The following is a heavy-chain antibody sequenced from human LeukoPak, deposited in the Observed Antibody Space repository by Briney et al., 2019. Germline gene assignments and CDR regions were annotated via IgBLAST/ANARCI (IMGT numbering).Heavy chain of an antibody. J-gene: IGHJ4*02. CDR3: AKEGDYCSSSGCHKRGIDY. D-gene: IGHD2-2*01. CDR2: IWYDGSHD. V-gene: IGHV3-33*06. CDR1: GFTFSHYA. Sequence: GGSLRLSCVASGFTFSHYAMHWVRQAPGKGLEWVAVIWYDGSHDTYTDSVKGRFTVSRDNFKNVLHLQMNSLRVEDTAVYYCAKEGDYCSSSGCHKRGIDYWGQGTLVTVSS.